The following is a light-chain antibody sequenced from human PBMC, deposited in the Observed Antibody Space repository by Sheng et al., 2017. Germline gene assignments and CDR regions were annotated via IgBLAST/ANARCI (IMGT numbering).Light chain of an antibody. CDR1: SSDVGGYSH. J-gene: IGLJ2*01. CDR3: SSYAGSNNLV. CDR2: SVS. Sequence: QSALTQPASVSGSPGQSVTISCTGTSSDVGGYSHVSWYQQHPGKAPKLIIYSVSDRPSGVPDHFSGSKSGNTASLTVSGLQAEDEADYYCSSYAGSNNLVFGGGTKLTVL. V-gene: IGLV2-8*01.